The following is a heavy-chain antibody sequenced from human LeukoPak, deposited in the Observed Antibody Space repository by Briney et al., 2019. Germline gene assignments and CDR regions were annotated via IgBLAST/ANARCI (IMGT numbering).Heavy chain of an antibody. Sequence: GGSLRLSCAASGLTFSSYAMTWVRQAPGKGLEWVSAVSGGGGSTYYADSVRGRFTISRDNSKNTLYLQMNSLKAEDTAVYYCASDGAKFGALTYYYYYMDVWGKGTTVTVSS. CDR1: GLTFSSYA. CDR3: ASDGAKFGALTYYYYYMDV. J-gene: IGHJ6*03. CDR2: VSGGGGST. D-gene: IGHD3-10*01. V-gene: IGHV3-23*01.